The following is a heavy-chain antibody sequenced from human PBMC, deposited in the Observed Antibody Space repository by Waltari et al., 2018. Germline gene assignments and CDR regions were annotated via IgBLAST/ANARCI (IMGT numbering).Heavy chain of an antibody. CDR2: ISAYNGNT. D-gene: IGHD2-21*02. Sequence: QVQLVQSGAEVKKPGASVKVSCKASGYTFTSFGISWVRQAPGQGLEWMGWISAYNGNTNDAQKLQGRVTMTTDTSTSTAYMELRSLRSDDTAVYYCARDPRAVTEGLNAFDIWGQGTMVTVSS. CDR3: ARDPRAVTEGLNAFDI. V-gene: IGHV1-18*01. CDR1: GYTFTSFG. J-gene: IGHJ3*02.